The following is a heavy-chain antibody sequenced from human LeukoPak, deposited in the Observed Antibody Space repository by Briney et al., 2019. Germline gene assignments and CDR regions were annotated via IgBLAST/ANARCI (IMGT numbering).Heavy chain of an antibody. CDR3: ARGPPDCSSTSCYAFDAFDI. CDR1: GGSISSGRNY. D-gene: IGHD2-2*01. Sequence: PSETLSLTCTVSGGSISSGRNYWTWIRQPAGKGLEWIGRIYIFSGSTNYNPSLKSRVTISVDTSKNQFSLKLSSVTAADTAVYYCARGPPDCSSTSCYAFDAFDIWGQGTMVAVSS. V-gene: IGHV4-61*02. J-gene: IGHJ3*02. CDR2: IYIFSGST.